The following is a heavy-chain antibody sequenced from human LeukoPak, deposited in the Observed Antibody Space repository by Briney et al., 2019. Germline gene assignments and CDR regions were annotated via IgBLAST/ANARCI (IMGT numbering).Heavy chain of an antibody. Sequence: SETLSLTCTVSGGSISSYYWSWIRRPPGKGLEWIGYIYYSGSTNYNPSLKSRVTISVDTSKNQFSLKLSSVTAADTAVYYCASSLSSGYYYKLDYWGQGTLVTLSS. D-gene: IGHD3-22*01. V-gene: IGHV4-59*01. CDR3: ASSLSSGYYYKLDY. CDR2: IYYSGST. J-gene: IGHJ4*02. CDR1: GGSISSYY.